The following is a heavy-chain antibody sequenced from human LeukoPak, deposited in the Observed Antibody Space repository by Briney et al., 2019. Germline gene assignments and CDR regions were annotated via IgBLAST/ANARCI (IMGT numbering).Heavy chain of an antibody. CDR1: GFTFSSYG. V-gene: IGHV3-33*06. J-gene: IGHJ4*02. Sequence: PGGSLRLSCAASGFTFSSYGMHWVRQAPGKGLEWVAVIWYDGSNKYYADSVKGRFTISRDNSKNTLYLQMNSLRTEDTAVYYCAKELDGYNSGFDYWGQGTLVTVSS. CDR3: AKELDGYNSGFDY. CDR2: IWYDGSNK. D-gene: IGHD5-24*01.